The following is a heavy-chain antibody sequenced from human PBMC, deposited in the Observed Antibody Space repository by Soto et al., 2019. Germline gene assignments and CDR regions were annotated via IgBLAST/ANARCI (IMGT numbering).Heavy chain of an antibody. Sequence: QVQLVESGGGVVQPGRSLRLSCAASGIIFTGFGMHWVRQAPGKGRAWVAVIRYEGSNIYYADSVKGRFTISRDNSKNTLYLQMDSLRAEDTAVYYCARGGVGAMVYFGYLYYWGQGALVTVSS. CDR2: IRYEGSNI. D-gene: IGHD2-8*01. CDR3: ARGGVGAMVYFGYLYY. J-gene: IGHJ4*02. V-gene: IGHV3-33*01. CDR1: GIIFTGFG.